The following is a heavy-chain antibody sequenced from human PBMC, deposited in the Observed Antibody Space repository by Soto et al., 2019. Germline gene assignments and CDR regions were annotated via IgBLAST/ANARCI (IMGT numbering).Heavy chain of an antibody. D-gene: IGHD2-21*02. CDR1: GFTFSMYS. CDR2: IPHDGVDG. Sequence: GGSLRLSCEVSGFTFSMYSMSWVRQSPGKGLEWVAKIPHDGVDGHYADSVKGRFTISRDNGKNSLYLQLNNLRAEDTAVYYCARDHLILPAHDFFYGSDVWGRGATVTVSS. CDR3: ARDHLILPAHDFFYGSDV. J-gene: IGHJ6*02. V-gene: IGHV3-7*03.